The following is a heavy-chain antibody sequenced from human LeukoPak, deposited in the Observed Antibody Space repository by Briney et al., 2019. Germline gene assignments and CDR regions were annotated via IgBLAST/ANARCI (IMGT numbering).Heavy chain of an antibody. CDR3: ATSGGDILTGYYDY. J-gene: IGHJ4*02. D-gene: IGHD3-9*01. CDR1: GYTFTSYG. CDR2: ISAYNGNT. Sequence: ASVKVSCKASGYTFTSYGISWGRQAPGQGVEWMGWISAYNGNTNYAQKLQGRVTMTTDTSTSTAYMELRSLRSDDTAVYYCATSGGDILTGYYDYWGQGTLVTVSS. V-gene: IGHV1-18*01.